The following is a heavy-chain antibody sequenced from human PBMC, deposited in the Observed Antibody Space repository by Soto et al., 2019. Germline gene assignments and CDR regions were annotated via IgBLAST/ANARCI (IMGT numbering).Heavy chain of an antibody. Sequence: QVQLQQWGAGLLKPSETLSLTCAVYGGSFSGYYWSWIRQPPGKGLEWIGEINHSGSTNYNPSLKSRATISVDTSKNQFSLKLSSVTAADTAVYYCGRGVYDSSGGGMDVWGQGTTVTVSS. CDR1: GGSFSGYY. V-gene: IGHV4-34*01. CDR2: INHSGST. CDR3: GRGVYDSSGGGMDV. J-gene: IGHJ6*02. D-gene: IGHD3-22*01.